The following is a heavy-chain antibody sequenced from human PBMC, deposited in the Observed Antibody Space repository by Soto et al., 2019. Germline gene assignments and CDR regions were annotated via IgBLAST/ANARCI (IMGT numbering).Heavy chain of an antibody. D-gene: IGHD3-10*01. Sequence: SETLSLTCAVYGGSFSGYYWSWIRQPPGKGLEWIGEINHSGSTNYNPSLKSRVTISVDTSKNQFSLKLSSVTAADTAVYYCARGVVRGVTNYYYYDYMDVWGRRTTVTGSS. CDR1: GGSFSGYY. CDR3: ARGVVRGVTNYYYYDYMDV. V-gene: IGHV4-34*01. J-gene: IGHJ6*03. CDR2: INHSGST.